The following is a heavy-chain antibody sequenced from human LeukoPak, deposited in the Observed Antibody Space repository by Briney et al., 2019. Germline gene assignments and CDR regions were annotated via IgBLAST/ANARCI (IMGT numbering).Heavy chain of an antibody. Sequence: SVKVSCKASGGTFSGYTISWVRQAPGQGLEWMGRIIPILGIANYAQKFQGRVTITADKSTSTAYMELSSLRSEDTAVYYCARGYCSSTSCYLGYAFDIWGQGTMVTVSS. CDR2: IIPILGIA. CDR1: GGTFSGYT. V-gene: IGHV1-69*02. D-gene: IGHD2-2*01. CDR3: ARGYCSSTSCYLGYAFDI. J-gene: IGHJ3*02.